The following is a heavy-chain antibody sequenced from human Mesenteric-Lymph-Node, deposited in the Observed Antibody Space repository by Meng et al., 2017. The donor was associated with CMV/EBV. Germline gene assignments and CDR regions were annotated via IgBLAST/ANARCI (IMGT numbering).Heavy chain of an antibody. CDR3: AKTALFEY. J-gene: IGHJ4*02. Sequence: GGTLRLSCAVFGFSFGSYAMSWVRQAPGKGLEWVSKVSPSGSSTYYADSVKGRFTISRDNPKHTLYLQMNSLRAEDTAVYYCAKTALFEYWGQGTLVTVSS. CDR1: GFSFGSYA. CDR2: VSPSGSST. V-gene: IGHV3-23*01.